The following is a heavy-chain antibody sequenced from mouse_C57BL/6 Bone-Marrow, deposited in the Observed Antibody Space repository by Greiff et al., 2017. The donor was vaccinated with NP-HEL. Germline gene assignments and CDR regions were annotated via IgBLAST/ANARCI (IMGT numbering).Heavy chain of an antibody. CDR2: IRNKANNNAT. CDR3: TRDGYFDY. Sequence: EVKLMESGGGLVQPGGSMKLSCAASGFTFSDAWMDWVRQSPEKGLEWVAEIRNKANNNATYYAESVKGRFTISRDDSKSSVYLQMNILRAEDTGIYYCTRDGYFDYWGQGTTLTVSS. CDR1: GFTFSDAW. V-gene: IGHV6-6*01. D-gene: IGHD2-3*01. J-gene: IGHJ2*01.